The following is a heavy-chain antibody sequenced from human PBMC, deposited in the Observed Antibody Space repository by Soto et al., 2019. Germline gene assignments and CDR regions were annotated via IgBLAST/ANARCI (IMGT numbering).Heavy chain of an antibody. V-gene: IGHV4-30-4*01. D-gene: IGHD5-12*01. Sequence: TLSLTCTVSGGSISSADYYWSWLRQPPGKGLEWIGYIYYSGSTFFNPSLKSRVTISKDTSRNQFSLRLNSVTAADTAVYYCARAIVVTIGGMDVWGQGTTVTVSS. CDR3: ARAIVVTIGGMDV. CDR2: IYYSGST. CDR1: GGSISSADYY. J-gene: IGHJ6*02.